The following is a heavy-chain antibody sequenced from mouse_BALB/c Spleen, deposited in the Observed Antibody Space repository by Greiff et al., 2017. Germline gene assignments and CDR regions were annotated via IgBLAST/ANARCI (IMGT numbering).Heavy chain of an antibody. Sequence: EVMLVESGGGLVKPGGSLKLSCAASGFTFSSYTMSWVRQTPEKRLEWVATISSGGSYTYYPDSVKGRFTISRDNAKNTLYLQMSSLKSEDTAMYYCTRDKFITTVVATDAMDYWGQGTSVTVSA. CDR1: GFTFSSYT. J-gene: IGHJ4*01. D-gene: IGHD1-1*01. CDR2: ISSGGSYT. CDR3: TRDKFITTVVATDAMDY. V-gene: IGHV5-6-4*01.